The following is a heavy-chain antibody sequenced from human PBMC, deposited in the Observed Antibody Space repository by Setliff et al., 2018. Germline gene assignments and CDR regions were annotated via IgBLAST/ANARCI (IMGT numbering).Heavy chain of an antibody. J-gene: IGHJ1*01. Sequence: ASVKVSCKASGYRFNTYGISWVRQAPGQGLEWMGWISPYNGDTRFAQSLQGRVTLTTDTSTNTAYMEMRTLRSDDTAVYYCVRGVTRDISGYYRDEYFQHWGQGTPVTVSS. CDR2: ISPYNGDT. D-gene: IGHD3-22*01. CDR3: VRGVTRDISGYYRDEYFQH. V-gene: IGHV1-18*01. CDR1: GYRFNTYG.